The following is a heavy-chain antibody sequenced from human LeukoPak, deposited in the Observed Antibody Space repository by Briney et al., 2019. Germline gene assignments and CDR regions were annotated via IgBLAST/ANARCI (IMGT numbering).Heavy chain of an antibody. V-gene: IGHV4-61*02. CDR3: ARWDPKMNWFDP. J-gene: IGHJ5*02. CDR2: IYTSGST. CDR1: GGSISSSSYY. D-gene: IGHD1-26*01. Sequence: SETLSLTCTVSGGSISSSSYYWSWIRQPAGKGLEWIGRIYTSGSTNYNPSLKSRVTMSVDTSKNQFSLKLSSVTAADTAVYYCARWDPKMNWFDPWGQGTLVTVSS.